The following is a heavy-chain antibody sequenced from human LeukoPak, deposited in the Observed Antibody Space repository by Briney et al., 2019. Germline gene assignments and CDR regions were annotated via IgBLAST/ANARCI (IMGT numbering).Heavy chain of an antibody. CDR3: ARGGYCIGSTCYLLNAFDI. V-gene: IGHV3-48*03. CDR1: GFTFSSYE. CDR2: ITSSGGSTI. Sequence: GGSLRLSCAASGFTFSSYEMNWVRQAPGKGLEWVSYITSSGGSTIYYADSVKGRFTISRDNAKNSLYLQMNSLRAEDTAVYYCARGGYCIGSTCYLLNAFDIWGLGTMVTVSS. D-gene: IGHD2-2*03. J-gene: IGHJ3*02.